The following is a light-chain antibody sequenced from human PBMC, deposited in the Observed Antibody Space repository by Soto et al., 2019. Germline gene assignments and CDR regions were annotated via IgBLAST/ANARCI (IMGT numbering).Light chain of an antibody. V-gene: IGLV3-21*02. CDR2: ENS. Sequence: SYELTQPPSVSVAPGQTARFTCGGNNIGSKSVHWYQQKPGQAPVLVAYENSDRPSGIPERFSGSNSGNTATLTISRVEAGDEADYYCQVWDSGNDNRFWVFGGGTKVTVL. J-gene: IGLJ3*02. CDR3: QVWDSGNDNRFWV. CDR1: NIGSKS.